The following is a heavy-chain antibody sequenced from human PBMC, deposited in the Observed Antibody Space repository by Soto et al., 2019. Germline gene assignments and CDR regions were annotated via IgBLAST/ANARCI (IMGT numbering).Heavy chain of an antibody. CDR1: GYSFTNYY. Sequence: QVQLVQSGAEVKKPGASVKVSCKTSGYSFTNYYLHWVRQAPGQGLEWMGLINPSGISTSYAQKFQGRVTMTSDTSTSTVYMDLSSLRSEDTAVYYCARSDNVVEAAASPVYFDYWGQGTLVTVSS. CDR3: ARSDNVVEAAASPVYFDY. CDR2: INPSGIST. J-gene: IGHJ4*02. V-gene: IGHV1-46*01. D-gene: IGHD2-8*01.